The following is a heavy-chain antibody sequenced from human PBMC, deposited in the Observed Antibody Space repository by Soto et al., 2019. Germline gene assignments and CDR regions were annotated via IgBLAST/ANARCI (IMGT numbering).Heavy chain of an antibody. V-gene: IGHV3-23*01. CDR1: ELTFGALA. CDR2: ITFRGAYP. D-gene: IGHD1-26*01. J-gene: IGHJ4*02. Sequence: EVQLLESGGALVQPGGPLGLPFAASELTFGALAWSWVPQAPGKGLEWLAGITFRGAYPYYADSVKGRFTLSRDNSRNRPDLEMNSPTVEETALYYCAKLGTMGVFDHWGQGTLLPVSS. CDR3: AKLGTMGVFDH.